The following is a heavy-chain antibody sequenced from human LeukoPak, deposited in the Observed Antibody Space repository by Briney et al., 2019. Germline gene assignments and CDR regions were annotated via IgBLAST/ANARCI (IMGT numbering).Heavy chain of an antibody. CDR1: RFTFSSYS. CDR2: ISSSSSYI. Sequence: PGGSLRLSCAASRFTFSSYSMNWVRQAPGKGLEWVSSISSSSSYIYYADSVKGRFTISRDNAKNSLYLQMNSLRAEDTAVYYCAREPLWFGEPKGYFDYWGQGTLVTVSS. D-gene: IGHD3-10*01. V-gene: IGHV3-21*01. CDR3: AREPLWFGEPKGYFDY. J-gene: IGHJ4*02.